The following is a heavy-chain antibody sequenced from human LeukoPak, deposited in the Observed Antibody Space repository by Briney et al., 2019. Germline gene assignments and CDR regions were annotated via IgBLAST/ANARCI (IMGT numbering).Heavy chain of an antibody. D-gene: IGHD5-24*01. CDR2: ISYDGNTQ. V-gene: IGHV3-30-3*01. Sequence: GGSLRLSCAASGFTFSGYAMHWVRQAPGKGLEWVAIISYDGNTQYYADSVKGRFTISRDNSKNTLYLQMNSLRAEDTAVYYCAKDRGDGYNYDYYYGMDVWGQGTTVTVSS. CDR3: AKDRGDGYNYDYYYGMDV. J-gene: IGHJ6*02. CDR1: GFTFSGYA.